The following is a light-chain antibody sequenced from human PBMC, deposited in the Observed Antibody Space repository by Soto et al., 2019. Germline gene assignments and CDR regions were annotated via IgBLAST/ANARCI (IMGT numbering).Light chain of an antibody. CDR1: SSDVGKFNL. CDR3: CSYAGSSTLV. Sequence: QPASVSGSPGQSITISCTGSSSDVGKFNLVSWYLQLPGKAPKLMIYEGNKRPSGVSHRFSGSKSGNTASLTISGLQAEDEASYYCCSYAGSSTLVFGGGTKVTVL. CDR2: EGN. J-gene: IGLJ3*02. V-gene: IGLV2-23*01.